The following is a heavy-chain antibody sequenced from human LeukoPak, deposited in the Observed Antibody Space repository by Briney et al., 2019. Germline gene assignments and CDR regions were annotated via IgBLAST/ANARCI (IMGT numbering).Heavy chain of an antibody. J-gene: IGHJ4*02. Sequence: GRSLRLSCAASGFPFSIYAIYWVRQAPGKGLVWVAGIHGDGDNISYADSVRGLFIISRANAKHSLYLQMNSLRAEDTAVYYCARARFGTAGADYWGQGTLVTVSS. D-gene: IGHD1-1*01. CDR2: IHGDGDNI. CDR1: GFPFSIYA. CDR3: ARARFGTAGADY. V-gene: IGHV3-74*01.